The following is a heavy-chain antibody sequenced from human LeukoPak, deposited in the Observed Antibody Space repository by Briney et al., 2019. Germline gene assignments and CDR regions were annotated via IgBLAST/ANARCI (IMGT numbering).Heavy chain of an antibody. V-gene: IGHV1-8*01. Sequence: ASVRVSCKASGYTFTSYDINWVRQAPGQGLEWMGWMNPNSGNTGYAQKFQGRGTMTRNTSISTAYMELSSLRSEDTAVYYCARGDYGGNCFFDYWGQGTLVSVSS. D-gene: IGHD4-23*01. CDR1: GYTFTSYD. CDR3: ARGDYGGNCFFDY. J-gene: IGHJ4*02. CDR2: MNPNSGNT.